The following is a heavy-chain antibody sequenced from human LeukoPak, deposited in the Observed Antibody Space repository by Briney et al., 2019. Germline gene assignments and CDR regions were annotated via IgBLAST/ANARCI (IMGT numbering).Heavy chain of an antibody. Sequence: SETLSLTCAVYGGSFSGYYWSWLRQPPGKGLEWIGYIYYSGSSNYNPSLKSRVTISVDTSKNQFSLKLSSVTAADTAVYYCARGHYDSSGYWLSYFDYWGQGSLVTVSS. CDR2: IYYSGSS. CDR1: GGSFSGYY. V-gene: IGHV4-59*01. CDR3: ARGHYDSSGYWLSYFDY. D-gene: IGHD3-22*01. J-gene: IGHJ4*02.